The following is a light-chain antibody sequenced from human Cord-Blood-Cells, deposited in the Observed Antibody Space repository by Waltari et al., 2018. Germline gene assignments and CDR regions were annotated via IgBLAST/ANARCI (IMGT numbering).Light chain of an antibody. CDR1: NLGDKY. J-gene: IGLJ2*01. Sequence: SYELTQPLSVSVSPGQTASITCSGDNLGDKYACWYQQKPGQSPVLVIYQDSKRPSGIPERFSGSNSGNTATLTISGTQAMDEADYYCQAWDSSTAVFGGGTKLTVL. CDR2: QDS. V-gene: IGLV3-1*01. CDR3: QAWDSSTAV.